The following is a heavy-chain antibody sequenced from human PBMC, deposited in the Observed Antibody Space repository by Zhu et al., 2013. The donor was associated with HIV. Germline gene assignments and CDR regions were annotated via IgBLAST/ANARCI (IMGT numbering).Heavy chain of an antibody. CDR1: GYPFLNHD. Sequence: QVQLVQSGSEVKKPGASVKVSCKASGYPFLNHDVTWVRWSPGQGLEWMAWINVHDDTINFAERFQGRISLTADTSTATVYLELRSLTSDDTGIYFCGRRQYRGTSSGGWFDPWGQGSLIIVSS. V-gene: IGHV1-18*04. CDR3: GRRQYRGTSSGGWFDP. D-gene: IGHD3-10*01. J-gene: IGHJ5*02. CDR2: INVHDDTI.